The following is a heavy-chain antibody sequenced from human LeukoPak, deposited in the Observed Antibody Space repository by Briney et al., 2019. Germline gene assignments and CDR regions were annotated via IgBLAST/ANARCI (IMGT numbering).Heavy chain of an antibody. CDR2: IYYSGST. CDR3: ARTEDIVVVPAD. CDR1: GGSISSYS. Sequence: PSETLSLTCTVSGGSISSYSWSWIRQPPGKGLEWIASIYYSGSTYYNPSLKSRVTISVDTSKNQFSLKLSSVTAADTAVYYCARTEDIVVVPADWGQGTLVTVSS. V-gene: IGHV4-59*05. J-gene: IGHJ4*02. D-gene: IGHD2-2*01.